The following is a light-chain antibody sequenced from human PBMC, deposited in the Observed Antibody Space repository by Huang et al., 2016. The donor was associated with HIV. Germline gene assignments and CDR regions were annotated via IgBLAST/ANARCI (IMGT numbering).Light chain of an antibody. CDR1: QSLSSTF. V-gene: IGKV3-20*01. CDR2: GAS. J-gene: IGKJ2*01. Sequence: EIVLTQSPGTLSLSPGERATLSCRASQSLSSTFLAGYQQKPGQAPRLLIYGASSRATGIPDRLGGSGYGTDVTLTISRLEPEDFAVSYCQQYGSSPPYTFGQGTKLEIK. CDR3: QQYGSSPPYT.